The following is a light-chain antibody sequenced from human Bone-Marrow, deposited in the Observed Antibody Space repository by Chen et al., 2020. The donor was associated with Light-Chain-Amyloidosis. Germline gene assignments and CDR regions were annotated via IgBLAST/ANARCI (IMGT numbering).Light chain of an antibody. V-gene: IGLV3-21*02. CDR3: QVWDRSSDRPV. CDR2: DDS. J-gene: IGLJ3*02. CDR1: NIGSTS. Sequence: SYVLTQPSSVSVAPGQTATIACGGNNIGSTSVHWYQQTPGQAPRPVVYDDSDRPSGIPERLSGSNSGNTATLTISRVEAGDEADYYCQVWDRSSDRPVFGGGTKLTVL.